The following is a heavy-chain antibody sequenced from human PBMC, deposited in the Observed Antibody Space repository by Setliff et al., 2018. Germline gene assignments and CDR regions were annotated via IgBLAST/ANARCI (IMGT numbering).Heavy chain of an antibody. J-gene: IGHJ3*02. Sequence: PSETLSLTCDVSGGSFSDYYWSWIRQSPGKGLEWLGDFNRTRKIDYSPSLKSRLTISVDTSKKQFSLHLNSVTAADTAMSYCAGGGRYCGGDCYQDDAFDIWGQGTMVTVSS. CDR1: GGSFSDYY. D-gene: IGHD2-21*02. CDR2: FNRTRKI. CDR3: AGGGRYCGGDCYQDDAFDI. V-gene: IGHV4-34*01.